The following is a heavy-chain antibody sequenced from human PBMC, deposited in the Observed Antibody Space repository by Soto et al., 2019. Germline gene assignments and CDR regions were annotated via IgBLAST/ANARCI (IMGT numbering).Heavy chain of an antibody. V-gene: IGHV1-18*01. CDR1: GYTFTSYC. D-gene: IGHD1-26*01. J-gene: IGHJ4*02. CDR2: ISAYNANT. Sequence: GASVEVSCKASGYTFTSYCISWVRQAPGQGLEWMGWISAYNANTNYAQKLQGRVTMTTDTSTSTSYMELRSLRSDDTAVYFCARDRLGATGDYWGQGTLVTVSS. CDR3: ARDRLGATGDY.